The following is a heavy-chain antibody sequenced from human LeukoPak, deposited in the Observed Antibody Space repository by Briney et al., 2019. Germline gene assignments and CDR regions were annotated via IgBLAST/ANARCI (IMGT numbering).Heavy chain of an antibody. D-gene: IGHD5-24*01. V-gene: IGHV1-18*01. CDR2: ISAYNGNT. CDR1: GYTFTSYG. J-gene: IGHJ4*02. CDR3: ARDTGNASWRDGYNWAYYFDY. Sequence: ASVKVSCKASGYTFTSYGISWVRQAPGQGLEWMGWISAYNGNTNYAQKLQGRVTMTTDTSTSTAYMELRSLRSDDTAVYYCARDTGNASWRDGYNWAYYFDYWGQGTLVTVSS.